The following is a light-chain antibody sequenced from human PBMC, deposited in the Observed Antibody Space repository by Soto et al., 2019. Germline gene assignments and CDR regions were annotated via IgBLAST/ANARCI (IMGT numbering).Light chain of an antibody. CDR1: SSDVGGYDY. CDR2: EVS. V-gene: IGLV2-14*01. Sequence: QSVLTQPASVSGSPGQSITISCTGTSSDVGGYDYVSWYQHHPGKVPKLIIYEVSKRPSGVSHRFSGSKSGNTASLTISGLQTKDEADYYCSSYTTTSALVFGGGTKLTVL. CDR3: SSYTTTSALV. J-gene: IGLJ2*01.